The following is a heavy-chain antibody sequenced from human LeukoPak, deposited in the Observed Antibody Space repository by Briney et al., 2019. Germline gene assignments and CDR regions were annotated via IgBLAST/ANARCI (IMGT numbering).Heavy chain of an antibody. V-gene: IGHV4-4*07. J-gene: IGHJ4*02. CDR1: GGSITYYF. D-gene: IGHD3-9*01. Sequence: SETLSLTCTVSGGSITYYFWKWLRQPAGKGLEGVGRIYTNENTNYNPSLKSRIIMSVDTSKTPFSLKLNSVTDADTVVYYCAREKSVTGSHYYFDYWGQGTLVTVSS. CDR3: AREKSVTGSHYYFDY. CDR2: IYTNENT.